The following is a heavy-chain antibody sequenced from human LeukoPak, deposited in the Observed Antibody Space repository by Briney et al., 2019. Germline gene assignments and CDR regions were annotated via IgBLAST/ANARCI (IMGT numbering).Heavy chain of an antibody. D-gene: IGHD6-13*01. CDR3: AKAPSMAAAGSFIDY. CDR2: IYNGGDTI. J-gene: IGHJ4*02. CDR1: GFTFSDHY. Sequence: GGSLRLSCATSGFTFSDHYMTWIRQAPGKGLETVSYIYNGGDTIYYADSVRGRFTISRDNAESSLYLQMNSLRAEDTALYYCAKAPSMAAAGSFIDYWGQGTLVTVSS. V-gene: IGHV3-11*01.